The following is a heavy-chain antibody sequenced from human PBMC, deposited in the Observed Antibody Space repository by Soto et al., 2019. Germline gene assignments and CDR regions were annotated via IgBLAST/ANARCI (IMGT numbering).Heavy chain of an antibody. J-gene: IGHJ4*02. D-gene: IGHD3-22*01. Sequence: EVQLLESGGGLVQPGGSLRLSCAASGFSFSSYGMNWVRQAPGKGLEWVSGISGSGGSTFYADAVKGRFTISRVNSKITLYLQMNSLRAEDTAVYYCAKDPGDGSGYYGGVYFDYWGQGTLVTVSS. V-gene: IGHV3-23*01. CDR3: AKDPGDGSGYYGGVYFDY. CDR1: GFSFSSYG. CDR2: ISGSGGST.